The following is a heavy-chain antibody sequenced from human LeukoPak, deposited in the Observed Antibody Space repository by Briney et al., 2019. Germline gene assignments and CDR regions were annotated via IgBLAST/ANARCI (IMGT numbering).Heavy chain of an antibody. D-gene: IGHD6-13*01. V-gene: IGHV4-59*01. Sequence: SETLSLTCTVSGGSISSYYWSWIRQPPGKGLEWIGYIYYSGSTNYNPSLKSRVTISVDTSKNQFSLKLSSVTAADTAVYYCARQITGIAAAGGKDYWGQGTLVTVSS. J-gene: IGHJ4*02. CDR2: IYYSGST. CDR3: ARQITGIAAAGGKDY. CDR1: GGSISSYY.